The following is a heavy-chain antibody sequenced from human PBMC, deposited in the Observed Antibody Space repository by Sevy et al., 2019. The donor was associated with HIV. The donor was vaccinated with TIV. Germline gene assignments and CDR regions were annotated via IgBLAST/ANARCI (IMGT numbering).Heavy chain of an antibody. CDR3: AKDAFYGDYVNYYYYYMDV. CDR2: ISGSGGST. J-gene: IGHJ6*03. Sequence: GGSLRLSCAASGFTFSSYAVSWVRQAPGKGLEWVSAISGSGGSTYYADSVKGRFTISRDNSKNTLYLQMNSLRAEDTAVYYCAKDAFYGDYVNYYYYYMDVWGKGTTVTISS. V-gene: IGHV3-23*01. CDR1: GFTFSSYA. D-gene: IGHD4-17*01.